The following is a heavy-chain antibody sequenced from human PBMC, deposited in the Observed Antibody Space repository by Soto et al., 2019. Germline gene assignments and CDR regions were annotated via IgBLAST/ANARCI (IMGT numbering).Heavy chain of an antibody. Sequence: EVQLLESGGGLVQPGESLRLSCAASGFTFSSYGMRWVRQAPGKGLEWVSTISGSATSTNYADSVKGRFTISRDNSKNALYLQMNSLRVEDTAVYYCARVGAGSPTDVWGKGTTVTVSS. V-gene: IGHV3-23*01. J-gene: IGHJ6*04. D-gene: IGHD3-10*01. CDR2: ISGSATST. CDR1: GFTFSSYG. CDR3: ARVGAGSPTDV.